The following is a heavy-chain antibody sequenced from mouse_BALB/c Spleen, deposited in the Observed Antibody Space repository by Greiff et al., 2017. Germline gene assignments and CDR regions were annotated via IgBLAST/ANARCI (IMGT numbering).Heavy chain of an antibody. CDR2: ISSGGST. CDR3: ARGFDPSMDY. V-gene: IGHV5-6-5*01. J-gene: IGHJ4*01. CDR1: GFTFSSYA. Sequence: EVKLQESGGGLVKPGGSLKLSCAASGFTFSSYAMSWVRQTPEKRLEWVASISSGGSTYYPDSVKGRFTISRDNARNILYLQMSSLRSEDTAMYYCARGFDPSMDYWGQGTSVTVSS.